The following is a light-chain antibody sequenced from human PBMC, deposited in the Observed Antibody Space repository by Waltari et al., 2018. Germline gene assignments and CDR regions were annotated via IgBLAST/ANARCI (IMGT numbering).Light chain of an antibody. J-gene: IGLJ2*01. CDR2: EVS. V-gene: IGLV2-14*01. Sequence: QSALTQPASVSGSPGQSITISCTGTSSDVGGYNYFSWYQQHPGKAPKLMIYEVSKWPSGVSSRFSGSKSGTTASLTISGLQADDEADYYCSSYTTSSTPGVFGGGTKLTVL. CDR1: SSDVGGYNY. CDR3: SSYTTSSTPGV.